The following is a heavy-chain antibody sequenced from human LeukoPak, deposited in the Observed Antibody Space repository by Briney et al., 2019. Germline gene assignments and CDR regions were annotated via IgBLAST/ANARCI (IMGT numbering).Heavy chain of an antibody. CDR2: INAGNGNT. Sequence: ASVKVSCKASGYTFTSYAMHWLRQAPGQRLEWMGWINAGNGNTKYSQKFQGRVTITRDTSASTAYMELSSLRSEDTAVYYCARWAYGSGSYHPWGQGTLVTVSS. D-gene: IGHD3-10*01. CDR1: GYTFTSYA. V-gene: IGHV1-3*01. CDR3: ARWAYGSGSYHP. J-gene: IGHJ5*02.